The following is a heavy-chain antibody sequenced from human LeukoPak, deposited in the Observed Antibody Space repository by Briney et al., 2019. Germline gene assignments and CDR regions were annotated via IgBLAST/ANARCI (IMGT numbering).Heavy chain of an antibody. J-gene: IGHJ4*02. CDR2: ISSSGSTI. CDR1: GFTFSSYE. D-gene: IGHD3-22*01. Sequence: GGSLRLSCAASGFTFSSYEMNWVRQAPEKGLEWVSYISSSGSTIYYADSVKGRFTISRDNAKNSLYLQMNSLRAEDTAVYYCARDIDDSSGYSYFDYWGQGTLVTVSS. V-gene: IGHV3-48*03. CDR3: ARDIDDSSGYSYFDY.